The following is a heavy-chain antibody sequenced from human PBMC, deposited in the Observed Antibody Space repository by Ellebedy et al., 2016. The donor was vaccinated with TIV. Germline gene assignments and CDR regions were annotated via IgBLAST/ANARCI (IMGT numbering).Heavy chain of an antibody. Sequence: PGGSLRLSCAASGFPVTSNYMSWVRQAPGKGLEWVSVIYSGGSTYYADSVKGRFTISRDSSKNTLYLHMNSLRAEDTAVYYCARDRVYFGMDVWGQGTTVTVSS. J-gene: IGHJ6*02. CDR2: IYSGGST. CDR3: ARDRVYFGMDV. D-gene: IGHD5-24*01. CDR1: GFPVTSNY. V-gene: IGHV3-53*01.